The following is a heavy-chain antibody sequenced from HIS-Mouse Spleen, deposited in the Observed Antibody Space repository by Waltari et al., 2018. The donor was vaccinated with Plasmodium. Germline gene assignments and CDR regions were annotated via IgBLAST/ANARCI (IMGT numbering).Heavy chain of an antibody. J-gene: IGHJ3*02. CDR2: INHSGST. CDR3: ARAPIRDAFDI. Sequence: QVQLQQWGAGLLTPSETLSLTCAVSGGSFSGSSWSWIRQPPGKGLEWIGEINHSGSTNYNPSLKSRVTISVDTSKNQFSLKLSSVTAADTAVYYCARAPIRDAFDIWGQGTMVTVSS. D-gene: IGHD3-9*01. V-gene: IGHV4-34*01. CDR1: GGSFSGSS.